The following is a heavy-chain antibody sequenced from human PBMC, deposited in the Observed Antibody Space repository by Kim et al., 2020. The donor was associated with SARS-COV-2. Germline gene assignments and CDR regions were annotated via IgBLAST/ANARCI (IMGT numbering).Heavy chain of an antibody. J-gene: IGHJ4*02. CDR3: AKGRDFWSGPDDY. Sequence: YNPSLKSRVTISVDTSKNQFSLKLSSVTAADTAVYYCAKGRDFWSGPDDYWGQGTLVTVSS. D-gene: IGHD3-3*01. V-gene: IGHV4-39*07.